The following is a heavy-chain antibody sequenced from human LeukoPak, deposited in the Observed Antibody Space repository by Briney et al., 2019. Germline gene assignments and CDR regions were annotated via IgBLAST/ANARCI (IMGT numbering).Heavy chain of an antibody. Sequence: ASVKVSCTASGYTFTSYGISWVRQAPGQGLEWMGWISAYNGNTNYAQKLQGRVTMTTDTSTSTAYMELRSLRSDDTAVYYCARDRRTTVTINFDYWGQGTLVTVSS. V-gene: IGHV1-18*01. CDR2: ISAYNGNT. CDR3: ARDRRTTVTINFDY. CDR1: GYTFTSYG. J-gene: IGHJ4*02. D-gene: IGHD4-11*01.